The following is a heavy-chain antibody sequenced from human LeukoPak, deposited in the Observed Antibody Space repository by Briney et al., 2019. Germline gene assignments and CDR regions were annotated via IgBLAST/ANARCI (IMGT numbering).Heavy chain of an antibody. CDR2: VSAYNGNT. D-gene: IGHD2-15*01. V-gene: IGHV1-18*04. CDR3: ARLNLAYCSGGSCLGGLDY. CDR1: GYTFTGYY. J-gene: IGHJ4*02. Sequence: ASVKVSCKASGYTFTGYYMHWVRQAPGQGLEWMGWVSAYNGNTKYAQKLQGRVTMTTDTSTSTAYMELRSLRSDDTAVYYCARLNLAYCSGGSCLGGLDYWGQGTLVTVSS.